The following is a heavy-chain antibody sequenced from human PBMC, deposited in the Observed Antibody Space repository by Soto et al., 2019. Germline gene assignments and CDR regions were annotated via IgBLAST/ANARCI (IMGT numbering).Heavy chain of an antibody. CDR3: ARDGGGSYPTPADY. J-gene: IGHJ4*02. D-gene: IGHD1-26*01. V-gene: IGHV3-21*01. Sequence: EVQLVESGGGLVKPGGSLRLSCAASGFTFSSYNMNWVRQAPGKGLEWVSSISSSGTYIYYADSVKGRFSISRDNGRNSLYLQMNSLRAEDTAIYYCARDGGGSYPTPADYWGQGTLVTVSS. CDR2: ISSSGTYI. CDR1: GFTFSSYN.